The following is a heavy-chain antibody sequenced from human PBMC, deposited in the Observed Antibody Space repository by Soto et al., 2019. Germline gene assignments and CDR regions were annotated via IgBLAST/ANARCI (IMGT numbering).Heavy chain of an antibody. D-gene: IGHD2-8*01. J-gene: IGHJ6*02. V-gene: IGHV1-2*04. CDR1: GYSFTDYH. Sequence: ASVKVSCKASGYSFTDYHIHWVRQAPGQGLEWLGRINPKSGGTSTAQKFQGWVTMTRDRSISTVYMELTRLRSDDTTVYFCARGHSTDCSNGVCSFFYNHEMDVWGQGTTVTVSS. CDR2: INPKSGGT. CDR3: ARGHSTDCSNGVCSFFYNHEMDV.